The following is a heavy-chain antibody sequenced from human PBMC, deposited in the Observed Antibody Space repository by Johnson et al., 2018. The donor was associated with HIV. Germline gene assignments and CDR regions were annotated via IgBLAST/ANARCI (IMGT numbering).Heavy chain of an antibody. V-gene: IGHV3-20*04. J-gene: IGHJ3*02. CDR2: INWNGGST. Sequence: VQLVESGGGLVQPGGSLRLSCAASGFTFVDYGMSWVRQAPGKGLEWVSGINWNGGSTYYADSVKGRFTISRDNSKNTLYLQMNSLRAEDTAVYYCAKAFSTFHDAFDIWGQGTMVTVSS. CDR3: AKAFSTFHDAFDI. D-gene: IGHD2/OR15-2a*01. CDR1: GFTFVDYG.